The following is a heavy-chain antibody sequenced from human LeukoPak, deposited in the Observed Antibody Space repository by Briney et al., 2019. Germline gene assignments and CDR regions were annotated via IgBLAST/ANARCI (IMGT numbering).Heavy chain of an antibody. Sequence: GGSLRLSCAASGFTFSSYAMHWVRQAPGKGLEWVAVISYDGSNKYYADSVKGRFTTSRDNAKNTLYLQMDSLRAEDTAVYYCIRDLNWNYGDYWGQGSLVTVSS. D-gene: IGHD1-7*01. CDR1: GFTFSSYA. V-gene: IGHV3-30-3*01. CDR3: IRDLNWNYGDY. CDR2: ISYDGSNK. J-gene: IGHJ4*02.